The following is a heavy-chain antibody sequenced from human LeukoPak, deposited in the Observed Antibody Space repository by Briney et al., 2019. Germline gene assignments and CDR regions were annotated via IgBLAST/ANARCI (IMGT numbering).Heavy chain of an antibody. Sequence: GGSLRLSCAASGFSFSNSWMSWVRQAPGKGLEWVANIKKDGSEKIYGDSVKGRLTISRDNAKSSLFLQMSSLRPEDTAVYYCASQDSNNAFEIWGQGTKVTVPS. D-gene: IGHD3-22*01. CDR3: ASQDSNNAFEI. V-gene: IGHV3-7*01. CDR2: IKKDGSEK. J-gene: IGHJ3*02. CDR1: GFSFSNSW.